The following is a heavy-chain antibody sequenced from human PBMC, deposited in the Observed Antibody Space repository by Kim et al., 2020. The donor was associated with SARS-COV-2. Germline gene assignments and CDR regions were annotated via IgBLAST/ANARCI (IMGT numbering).Heavy chain of an antibody. V-gene: IGHV4-61*01. CDR1: GGSVSSGSYY. D-gene: IGHD1-26*01. Sequence: SETLSLTCTVSGGSVSSGSYYWSWIRQPPGKGLEWIGYIYYSGSTNYNPSLKSRVTISVDTSKNQFSLKLSSVTAADTAVYYCASFPTPALVGAMVRGWSIDYWGQGTLVTVSS. J-gene: IGHJ4*02. CDR2: IYYSGST. CDR3: ASFPTPALVGAMVRGWSIDY.